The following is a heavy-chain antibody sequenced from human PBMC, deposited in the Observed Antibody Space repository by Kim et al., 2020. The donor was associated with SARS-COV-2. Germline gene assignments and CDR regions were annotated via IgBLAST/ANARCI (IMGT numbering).Heavy chain of an antibody. CDR1: GFTFSSYS. CDR2: TNDVGVNK. J-gene: IGHJ4*02. V-gene: IGHV3-23*01. D-gene: IGHD1-26*01. Sequence: GGSLRLSCAASGFTFSSYSMSWVRQAPGKGLEWVSATNDVGVNKYYADSVRGRFTITRDNSGNTVYPQMNSLRAEDTALYFCVKEGYVGYASLWGQGTLV. CDR3: VKEGYVGYASL.